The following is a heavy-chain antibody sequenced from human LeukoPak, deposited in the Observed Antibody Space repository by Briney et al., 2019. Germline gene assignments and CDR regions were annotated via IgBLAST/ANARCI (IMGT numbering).Heavy chain of an antibody. CDR3: ARELGTTSIHWFDP. J-gene: IGHJ5*02. CDR2: INPNSGGT. CDR1: GYTFTGYY. V-gene: IGHV1-2*02. Sequence: ASVKVSCKASGYTFTGYYIHWVRQAPGQGLEWMGWINPNSGGTSYAQRFQGRVTMTRDTSISTAYMELSRLRSDDTAVYYCARELGTTSIHWFDPWGQGTLVTVSS. D-gene: IGHD2-2*01.